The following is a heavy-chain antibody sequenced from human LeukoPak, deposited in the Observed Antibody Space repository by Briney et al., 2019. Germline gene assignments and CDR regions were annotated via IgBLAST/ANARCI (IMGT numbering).Heavy chain of an antibody. J-gene: IGHJ4*02. D-gene: IGHD1-26*01. CDR2: ISGSAGST. CDR3: AKCGGSYSYYFDY. CDR1: GFTFSSYG. V-gene: IGHV3-23*01. Sequence: PGGSLRLSCAASGFTFSSYGMSWVRQAPGKGLEWVSAISGSAGSTYYADSVKGRFTISRDNSKNTLYLQMNSLRAEDTAVYYCAKCGGSYSYYFDYWGQGTLVTVSS.